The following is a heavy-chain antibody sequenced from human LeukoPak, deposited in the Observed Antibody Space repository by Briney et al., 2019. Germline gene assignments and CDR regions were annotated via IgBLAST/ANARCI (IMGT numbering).Heavy chain of an antibody. CDR2: MNPNSGST. CDR3: ARGHRGNFYGSGSYSDY. V-gene: IGHV1-8*01. J-gene: IGHJ4*02. CDR1: GYTFSNYD. D-gene: IGHD3-10*01. Sequence: ASVKVSCKASGYTFSNYDINWVRQATGQGPEWMGWMNPNSGSTGYAQRFQGRVTMTRITSISTAYIELNSLRSEDTAVYYCARGHRGNFYGSGSYSDYWGQGTLVTVSS.